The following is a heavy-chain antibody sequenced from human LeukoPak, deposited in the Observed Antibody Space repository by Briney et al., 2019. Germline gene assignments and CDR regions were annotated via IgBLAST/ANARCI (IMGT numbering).Heavy chain of an antibody. V-gene: IGHV4-39*01. CDR2: IYYSGST. Sequence: SETLSLTCTVSGGSISSSSYYWGWIRQPPGKGLEWIGSIYYSGSTYYNPSLKSRVTISVDTSKNQFSLKLSSVTAADTAVYYCAKNNWFDPWGQGTLVSVSS. J-gene: IGHJ5*02. CDR1: GGSISSSSYY. CDR3: AKNNWFDP.